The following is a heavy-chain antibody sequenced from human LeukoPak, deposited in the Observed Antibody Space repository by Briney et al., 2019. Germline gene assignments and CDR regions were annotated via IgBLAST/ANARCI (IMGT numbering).Heavy chain of an antibody. Sequence: GGSLRLSCAASGFNFIDYSMNRVRQAPGKGLEWISYIGISSGNTKYADSLKGRFTISRDDAKSSLFLQMNSLRAEDTAVYYCAREAEYGSGSYYFDYWGRGTLVTLSS. CDR3: AREAEYGSGSYYFDY. J-gene: IGHJ4*02. CDR1: GFNFIDYS. V-gene: IGHV3-21*05. D-gene: IGHD3-10*01. CDR2: IGISSGNT.